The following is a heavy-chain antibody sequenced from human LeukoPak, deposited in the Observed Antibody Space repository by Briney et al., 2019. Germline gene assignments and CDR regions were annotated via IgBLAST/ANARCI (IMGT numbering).Heavy chain of an antibody. CDR1: GFTFTSSA. CDR3: ARGCYDILTGYYTDGCFDY. CDR2: IVVGSGNT. D-gene: IGHD3-9*01. J-gene: IGHJ4*02. V-gene: IGHV1-58*02. Sequence: SVKVSCKASGFTFTSSAMQWVRQARGQRLEWIGWIVVGSGNTNYAQKFQERVTITRDMSTSTAYMELRSLRSDDTAVYYRARGCYDILTGYYTDGCFDYWGQGTLVTVSS.